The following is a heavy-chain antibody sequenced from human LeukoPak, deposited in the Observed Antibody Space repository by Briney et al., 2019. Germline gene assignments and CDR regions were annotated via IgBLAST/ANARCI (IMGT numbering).Heavy chain of an antibody. V-gene: IGHV3-23*01. CDR1: GFTFSSYA. D-gene: IGHD6-13*01. CDR2: ISGSGGTT. J-gene: IGHJ5*02. Sequence: PGGSLRLSCAATGFTFSSYAMSWVRQAPGKGLEWVSAISGSGGTTYYADSVKGRFTISRDNSKNTLYLQVNSLRAEGTAVYYCAKAGYGSSWNAAFDHWGQGTLVIVSS. CDR3: AKAGYGSSWNAAFDH.